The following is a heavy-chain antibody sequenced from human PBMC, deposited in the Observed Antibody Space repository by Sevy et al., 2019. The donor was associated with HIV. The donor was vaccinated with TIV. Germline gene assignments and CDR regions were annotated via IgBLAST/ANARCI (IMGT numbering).Heavy chain of an antibody. V-gene: IGHV3-21*01. CDR2: ISSSSSYI. J-gene: IGHJ4*02. CDR3: ARGGYSYGFIDY. D-gene: IGHD5-18*01. Sequence: GGSLRLSCAASGFTFSSYSMNWVRQAPGKGLEWVSSISSSSSYIYYADSVKGRFTTSRDNAKNSLYLQTNSLRAEDTAVYYCARGGYSYGFIDYWGQGTLVTVSS. CDR1: GFTFSSYS.